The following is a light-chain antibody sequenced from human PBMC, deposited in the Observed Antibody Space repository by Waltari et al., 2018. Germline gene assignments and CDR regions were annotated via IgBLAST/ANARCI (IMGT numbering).Light chain of an antibody. V-gene: IGKV4-1*01. J-gene: IGKJ2*01. Sequence: DIVMTQSPDSLAVSLGERATINCKSSQSVFDSTKNKNYLAWYQQKPGQAPKLLIYRASTRESGVPERFSGSGSGTDFTLTISSLQAEDVAVYYCQQYYGNPRTFGQGTKLEIK. CDR3: QQYYGNPRT. CDR2: RAS. CDR1: QSVFDSTKNKNY.